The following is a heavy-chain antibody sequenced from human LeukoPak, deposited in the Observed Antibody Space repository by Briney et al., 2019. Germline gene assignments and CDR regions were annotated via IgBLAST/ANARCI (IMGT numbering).Heavy chain of an antibody. CDR2: ISYDGSNK. Sequence: GGSLRLSCAASGFTFSSYGMHWVRQAPGKGLEWVAVISYDGSNKYYADSVKGRFTISRGNSKNTLYLQMNSLRAEDTAVYYCARATNGRFDIWGQGTMVTVSS. V-gene: IGHV3-30*03. D-gene: IGHD2-8*01. CDR1: GFTFSSYG. CDR3: ARATNGRFDI. J-gene: IGHJ3*02.